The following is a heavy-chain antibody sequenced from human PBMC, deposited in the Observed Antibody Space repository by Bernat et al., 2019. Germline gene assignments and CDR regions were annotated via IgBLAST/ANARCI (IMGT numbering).Heavy chain of an antibody. V-gene: IGHV4-38-2*01. CDR2: IYHSGSN. J-gene: IGHJ2*01. Sequence: QVQLQESGPGLVKPSETLSLTCAVSGYSISSGYYWGWIRQPPGKGLEWIGSIYHSGSNYYNPSLKSRVTISVDTSKNQFSLKLSSVTAADTAVYYCARGGGVSSMITQFDLWGRGTLVTVSS. CDR3: ARGGGVSSMITQFDL. D-gene: IGHD3-16*01. CDR1: GYSISSGYY.